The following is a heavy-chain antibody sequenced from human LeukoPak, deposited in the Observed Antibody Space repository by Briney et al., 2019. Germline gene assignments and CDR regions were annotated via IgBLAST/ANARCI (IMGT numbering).Heavy chain of an antibody. CDR1: GYTFTNEP. CDR2: INTHTGNP. J-gene: IGHJ4*02. CDR3: ARGRPLWDL. D-gene: IGHD5-18*01. Sequence: ASVKVSCKSYGYTFTNEPLNWVRQAPGQGLEWMGWINTHTGNPTYAQGFTGRFVFSLDTSVSTAHLKISNLKTEDTAVYYCARGRPLWDLWGQGTLVTVSS. V-gene: IGHV7-4-1*02.